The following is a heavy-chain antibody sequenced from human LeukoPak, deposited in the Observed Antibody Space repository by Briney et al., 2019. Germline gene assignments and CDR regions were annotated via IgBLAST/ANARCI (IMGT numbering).Heavy chain of an antibody. J-gene: IGHJ4*02. CDR2: VYNSGST. CDR1: GGSISNYY. Sequence: PSETLSLTCAVSGGSISNYYWSWIRQPPGKGLEWLGYVYNSGSTHYNPSLKSRVTISADTSKNQFSLTLTSVTAADTAVYYCARSGGTWSYNYWGQGTLVTVSS. D-gene: IGHD1-26*01. V-gene: IGHV4-59*01. CDR3: ARSGGTWSYNY.